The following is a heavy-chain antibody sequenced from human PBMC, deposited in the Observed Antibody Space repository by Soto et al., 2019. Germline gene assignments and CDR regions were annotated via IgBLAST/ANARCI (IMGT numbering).Heavy chain of an antibody. Sequence: PGGPLRLCWAASGFNFSDYAMHWVSQNPEKGLQYISAINDVGDTIYYTHSVEGRFTISRDNSKNTLYLQMTSLRAEDTAVYYCAKDLSYYYDSSGYYPLWGQGTLVTVSS. J-gene: IGHJ4*02. V-gene: IGHV3-64D*06. CDR3: AKDLSYYYDSSGYYPL. CDR2: INDVGDTI. CDR1: GFNFSDYA. D-gene: IGHD3-22*01.